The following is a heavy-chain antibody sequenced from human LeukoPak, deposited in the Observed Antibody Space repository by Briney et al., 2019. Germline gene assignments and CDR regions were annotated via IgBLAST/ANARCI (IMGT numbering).Heavy chain of an antibody. CDR3: AKHSHDGSAPYYEVQFDS. CDR2: ISRTGVAT. D-gene: IGHD3-22*01. V-gene: IGHV3-23*01. J-gene: IGHJ4*02. CDR1: GFTFSNAW. Sequence: QSGGSLRLSCAASGFTFSNAWMSWVRQAPGKGLEWVSTISRTGVATYYANSVKGRFTISRDNCKNTVYLKMNSLRAEDTAVYYCAKHSHDGSAPYYEVQFDSWGQGTLVTVSS.